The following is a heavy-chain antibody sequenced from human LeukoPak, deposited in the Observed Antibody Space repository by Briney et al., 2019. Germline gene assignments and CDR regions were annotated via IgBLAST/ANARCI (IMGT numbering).Heavy chain of an antibody. CDR3: AKAGQWLVFYYFDY. D-gene: IGHD6-19*01. J-gene: IGHJ4*02. CDR1: GFTFSSYW. V-gene: IGHV3-7*01. CDR2: IKRDGSAK. Sequence: GGSLRLSCAASGFTFSSYWMSWVRQAPGKGLEWVANIKRDGSAKYYVDSVKGRFTISRDNARNSVYLQMNSLRAEDTAVYYCAKAGQWLVFYYFDYWGQGTLVTVSS.